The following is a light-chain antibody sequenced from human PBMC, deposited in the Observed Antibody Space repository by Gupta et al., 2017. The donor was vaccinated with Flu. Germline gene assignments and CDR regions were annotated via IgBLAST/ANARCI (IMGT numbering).Light chain of an antibody. V-gene: IGKV4-1*01. CDR2: LAS. CDR1: QSLLYRSNNKNY. CDR3: QRELGTPET. Sequence: SLGERAIINCKSSQSLLYRSNNKNYLAWYQHEPLQPPKLLIYLASTRESGVPDRFSGSGSGTDFTLTISILHAADVAVYYCQRELGTPETFGEGTKVEIK. J-gene: IGKJ1*01.